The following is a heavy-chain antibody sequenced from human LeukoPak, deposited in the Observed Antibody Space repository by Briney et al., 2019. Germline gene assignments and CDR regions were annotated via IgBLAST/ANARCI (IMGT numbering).Heavy chain of an antibody. D-gene: IGHD3-22*01. J-gene: IGHJ4*02. CDR3: ARVASYYDSSGFPDY. Sequence: GGSLRLSCAASGFTFKLYWMHWVRQVPGKRPVWVSRINDDGSDTIYADSVRGRFTISRDNAKNPLYLQMNSLRAEDTAVYYCARVASYYDSSGFPDYWGQGTLVTVSS. CDR1: GFTFKLYW. CDR2: INDDGSDT. V-gene: IGHV3-74*01.